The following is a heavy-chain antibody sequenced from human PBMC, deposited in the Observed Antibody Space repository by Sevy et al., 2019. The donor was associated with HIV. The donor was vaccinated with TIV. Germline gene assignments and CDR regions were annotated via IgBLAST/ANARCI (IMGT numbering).Heavy chain of an antibody. D-gene: IGHD6-13*01. Sequence: GGSLRLSCAASGFTFSYYGVHWVRQAPGKGLVWVSRFNSDGSTTSYADSVKGRFTISRDSAKNTRYLQMNSLRAEDTAVYYCARGNENSRCRSYMDVWGKGTTVTVSS. CDR1: GFTFSYYG. J-gene: IGHJ6*03. V-gene: IGHV3-74*01. CDR2: FNSDGSTT. CDR3: ARGNENSRCRSYMDV.